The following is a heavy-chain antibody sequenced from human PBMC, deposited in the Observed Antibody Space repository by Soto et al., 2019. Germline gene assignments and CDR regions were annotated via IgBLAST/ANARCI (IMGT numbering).Heavy chain of an antibody. CDR3: ARVDITGPAYYYYYGMDV. Sequence: GGSLRLSCAASGFTFSSYSMNWVRQAPGKGLEWVSYISSSSSTIYYADSVKGRFTISRDNAKNSLNLQMNSLRDEDTAVYYCARVDITGPAYYYYYGMDVWGQGTTVTVSS. J-gene: IGHJ6*02. CDR1: GFTFSSYS. D-gene: IGHD1-20*01. V-gene: IGHV3-48*02. CDR2: ISSSSSTI.